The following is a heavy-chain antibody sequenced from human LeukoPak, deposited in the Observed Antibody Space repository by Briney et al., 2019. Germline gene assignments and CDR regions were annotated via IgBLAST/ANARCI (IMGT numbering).Heavy chain of an antibody. V-gene: IGHV3-30*02. CDR3: AKDPSGQWLVGFDH. J-gene: IGHJ4*02. Sequence: GGSLRLSCAASGFTFSTFGMHWVRQAPGKGLEWVAFIRYDGSNKYYADSVQGRLPISRDNSKNTLYLQMNSLRAEDMAVYYCAKDPSGQWLVGFDHWGQGTLVTV. CDR2: IRYDGSNK. CDR1: GFTFSTFG. D-gene: IGHD6-19*01.